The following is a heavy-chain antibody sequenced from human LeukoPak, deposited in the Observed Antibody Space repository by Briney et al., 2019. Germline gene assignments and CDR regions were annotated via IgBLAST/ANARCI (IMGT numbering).Heavy chain of an antibody. CDR1: GDTLSSYG. J-gene: IGHJ6*02. CDR3: ARDGIWDYDSSPYGMDV. D-gene: IGHD3-22*01. CDR2: IWYDGSNK. Sequence: SLRLSCAASGDTLSSYGMHCVCPAPRKGKERVAVIWYDGSNKYYADSVKGRFTISRDNSKNTLYLQMNSLRAEDTAVYYCARDGIWDYDSSPYGMDVWGQGTTVTVSS. V-gene: IGHV3-33*01.